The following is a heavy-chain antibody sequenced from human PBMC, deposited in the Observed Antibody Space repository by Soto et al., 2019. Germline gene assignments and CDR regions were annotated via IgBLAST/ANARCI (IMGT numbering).Heavy chain of an antibody. Sequence: PGGSLRLSCAASGFTFSSYAMSWVRQAPGKGLEWVSAISGSGGSTYYADSVKGRFTISRDNSKNTLYLQMNSLRAEDTAVYYCAKRYYGSGSYYNRAYYGMDVWGQGTTVTV. CDR3: AKRYYGSGSYYNRAYYGMDV. J-gene: IGHJ6*02. D-gene: IGHD3-10*01. CDR1: GFTFSSYA. V-gene: IGHV3-23*01. CDR2: ISGSGGST.